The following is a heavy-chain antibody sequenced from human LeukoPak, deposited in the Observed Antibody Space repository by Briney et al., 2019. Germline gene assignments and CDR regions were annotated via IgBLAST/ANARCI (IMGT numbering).Heavy chain of an antibody. V-gene: IGHV3-23*01. J-gene: IGHJ4*02. D-gene: IGHD3-9*01. CDR1: GFTFSSST. Sequence: PGGSLRLSCAASGFTFSSSTMGWVRQAPGKGLEWVSTISSGGSDTYYADSVKGRFAISRDNSKNTLYLQMNSLRAEDTAIYYCAQLTSHWGQGTLVTVSS. CDR3: AQLTSH. CDR2: ISSGGSDT.